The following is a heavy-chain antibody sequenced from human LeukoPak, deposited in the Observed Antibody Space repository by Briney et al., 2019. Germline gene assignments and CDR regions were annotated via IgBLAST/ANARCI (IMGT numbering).Heavy chain of an antibody. CDR2: ISSNGGST. D-gene: IGHD1-26*01. V-gene: IGHV3-64*01. CDR3: ARGRAATIGAFDI. Sequence: GGSLRLSCAASGFTFSRYAMHWVRQAPGKGLEYVSAISSNGGSTYYANSVKGRFTISRDNSKNTLYLQMGSLRAEDMAVYYCARGRAATIGAFDIWGQGTMVTVSS. CDR1: GFTFSRYA. J-gene: IGHJ3*02.